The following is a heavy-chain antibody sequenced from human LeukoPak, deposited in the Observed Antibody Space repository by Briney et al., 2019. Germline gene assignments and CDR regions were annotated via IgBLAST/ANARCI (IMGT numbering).Heavy chain of an antibody. Sequence: PGGSLRLSCAASGFTFSSHWMSWVRQAPGKGLEWVANIKQDGSEKYYVDSVKGRFTISRDNAKNSLYLQMNSLRAEDTAVYYCARHGPGVAAAAPRYWGQGTLVTVSS. J-gene: IGHJ4*02. CDR3: ARHGPGVAAAAPRY. D-gene: IGHD6-13*01. CDR1: GFTFSSHW. CDR2: IKQDGSEK. V-gene: IGHV3-7*03.